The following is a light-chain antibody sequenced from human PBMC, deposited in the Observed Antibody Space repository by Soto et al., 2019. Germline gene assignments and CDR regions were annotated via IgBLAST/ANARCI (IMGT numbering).Light chain of an antibody. CDR3: QQYGSSPRFT. CDR2: GAS. V-gene: IGKV3-20*01. Sequence: EIVLTQSPGTLSLSPGERATLSCRASQSVSSSYLAWYQQKPGQAPRLLIYGASSRATGIPDRFSGSGSGTDFTLTISRPEPEGFAVYCCQQYGSSPRFTFGPGTKVDIK. CDR1: QSVSSSY. J-gene: IGKJ3*01.